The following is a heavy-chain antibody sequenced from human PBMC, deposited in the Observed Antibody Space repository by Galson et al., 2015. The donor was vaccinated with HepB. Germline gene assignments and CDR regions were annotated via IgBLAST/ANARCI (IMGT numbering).Heavy chain of an antibody. CDR3: ARDWYCSDTTCLDTFDI. CDR2: ILSDGNT. V-gene: IGHV3-23*01. CDR1: GFTFNIYT. Sequence: SLRLSCAASGFTFNIYTMGWVRQAPGKGLEWVSAILSDGNTYYTDSVKGRFTISRDNSKNTLDLQMNSLRSDDTAVYYCARDWYCSDTTCLDTFDIWGQGTVVTV. J-gene: IGHJ3*02. D-gene: IGHD2-2*01.